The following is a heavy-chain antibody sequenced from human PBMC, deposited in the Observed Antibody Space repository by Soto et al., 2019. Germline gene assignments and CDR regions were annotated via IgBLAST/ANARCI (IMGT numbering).Heavy chain of an antibody. V-gene: IGHV1-46*03. CDR1: GYTFTNYF. CDR3: AREGLSGYDDFDY. D-gene: IGHD5-12*01. Sequence: QVQLVQSGAEVKKPGASVKVSCKASGYTFTNYFMHWVRQAPGQGLEWMGIINPSGGSTSYAQKFQGRVTMTRDTSTSTVYMELSSLRSEDTAVYYCAREGLSGYDDFDYWGQGTLVTVSS. J-gene: IGHJ4*02. CDR2: INPSGGST.